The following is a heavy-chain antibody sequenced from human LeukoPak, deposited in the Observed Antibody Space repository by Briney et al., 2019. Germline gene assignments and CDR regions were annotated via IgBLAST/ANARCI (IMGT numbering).Heavy chain of an antibody. CDR2: IRGDGGST. Sequence: GGSLRLSCAASGFTFDDYATHWLRQAPGKALECVSLIRGDGGSTYYADSVKGRFTISRDNSKNSLYLQMNSLRTEDTAVYYCAKDAYVWGSYRYMTYWGQGTLVTVSS. D-gene: IGHD3-16*02. J-gene: IGHJ4*02. CDR1: GFTFDDYA. V-gene: IGHV3-43*02. CDR3: AKDAYVWGSYRYMTY.